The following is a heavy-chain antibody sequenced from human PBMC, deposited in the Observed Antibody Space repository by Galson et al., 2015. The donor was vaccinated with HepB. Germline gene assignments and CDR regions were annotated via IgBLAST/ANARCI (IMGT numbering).Heavy chain of an antibody. J-gene: IGHJ6*02. CDR2: ISSSSSTI. V-gene: IGHV3-48*02. CDR1: GFTFSSYS. CDR3: ARDFWGRSYQLLLDV. D-gene: IGHD2-2*01. Sequence: SLRLSCAASGFTFSSYSMNWVRQAPGKGLEWVSYISSSSSTIYYADSVKGRFTISRDNAKNSLYLQVNSLRDEDTAVYYCARDFWGRSYQLLLDVWGQGTTVTVSS.